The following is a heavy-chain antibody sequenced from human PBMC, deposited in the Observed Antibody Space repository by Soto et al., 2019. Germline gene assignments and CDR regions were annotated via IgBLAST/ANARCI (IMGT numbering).Heavy chain of an antibody. CDR2: INPSGGSR. CDR1: GYTFTSYY. D-gene: IGHD3-10*01. J-gene: IGHJ5*02. V-gene: IGHV1-46*03. Sequence: QVQLVQSGAEVKKPGASVKVSCKASGYTFTSYYMHWVRQAPGQGLEWMGKINPSGGSRSYGQKFPGRVTMTTDTSTITVYMELSSLTSEDTAVYYCPIVYPSDTPYGSMAYNCFHPSGQRTLVTVSS. CDR3: PIVYPSDTPYGSMAYNCFHP.